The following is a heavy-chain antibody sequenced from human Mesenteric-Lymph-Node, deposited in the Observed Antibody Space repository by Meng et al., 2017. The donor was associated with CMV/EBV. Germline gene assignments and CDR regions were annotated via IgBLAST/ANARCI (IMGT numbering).Heavy chain of an antibody. D-gene: IGHD6-19*01. Sequence: GGSLRLSCPASGFTSSTYAMSWVRQAPGKGLEWVSAFSDSGGSTYYADSVKGRCSISRDNPENTLYLQMNSLRAADTAVYYCARVRYSTGWQFDLWGQGTLVTVSS. CDR2: FSDSGGST. J-gene: IGHJ5*02. CDR3: ARVRYSTGWQFDL. CDR1: GFTSSTYA. V-gene: IGHV3-23*01.